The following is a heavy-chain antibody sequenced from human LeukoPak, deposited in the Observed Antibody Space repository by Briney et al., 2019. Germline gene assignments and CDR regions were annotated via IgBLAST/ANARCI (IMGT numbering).Heavy chain of an antibody. CDR3: ARTAAGSSLYYYYYMDV. V-gene: IGHV3-23*01. CDR2: ISGSGGST. CDR1: GFTFSSHA. D-gene: IGHD6-13*01. Sequence: GGSLRLSCAASGFTFSSHAMSWVRQAPGKGLEWVSSISGSGGSTNYADSVKGRFTISRDNSKNTLYLQMNSLRAEDTAVFYCARTAAGSSLYYYYYMDVWGKGTTVTVSS. J-gene: IGHJ6*03.